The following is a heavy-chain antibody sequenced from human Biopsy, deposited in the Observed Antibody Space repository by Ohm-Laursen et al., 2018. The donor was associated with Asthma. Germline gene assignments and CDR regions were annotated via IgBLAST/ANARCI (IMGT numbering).Heavy chain of an antibody. V-gene: IGHV4-34*01. D-gene: IGHD1-20*01. J-gene: IGHJ5*02. CDR2: IDQSGYT. CDR3: ARAAITGIRGWFDP. Sequence: GTLSLTCTVYGGYLTGHHWNWIRQPPGKGLEWIGEIDQSGYTNYNPSLKSRVTISADTSKNQFHLNLSSVTAADTAVYFCARAAITGIRGWFDPWGQGTQVTVSS. CDR1: GGYLTGHH.